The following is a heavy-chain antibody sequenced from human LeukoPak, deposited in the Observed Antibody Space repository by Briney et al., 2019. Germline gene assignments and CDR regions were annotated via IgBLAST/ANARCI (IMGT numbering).Heavy chain of an antibody. J-gene: IGHJ3*02. D-gene: IGHD5-24*01. V-gene: IGHV1-18*01. CDR1: GYTFTSYG. CDR3: ARDSREMATIMGTYDAFDI. Sequence: ASVKVSCKASGYTFTSYGISWVRQAPGQGLEWMGWISAYNGNTNYAQKLQGRVTITADKSTSTAYMELSSLRSGDTAVYYCARDSREMATIMGTYDAFDIWGQGTMVTVSS. CDR2: ISAYNGNT.